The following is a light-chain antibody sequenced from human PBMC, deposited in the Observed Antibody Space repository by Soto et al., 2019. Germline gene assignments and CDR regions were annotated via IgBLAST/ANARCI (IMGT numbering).Light chain of an antibody. Sequence: EIGLTQSPGTLSLSPGERATLSCRASQSVGANYLAWYQQKPGQAPRLLIYGAASRATGIPDRFSGFGSGTDFTLTISRLEPEDFAVYYCQQYGSSSVTFGRGTKVEIK. V-gene: IGKV3-20*01. CDR2: GAA. CDR1: QSVGANY. J-gene: IGKJ1*01. CDR3: QQYGSSSVT.